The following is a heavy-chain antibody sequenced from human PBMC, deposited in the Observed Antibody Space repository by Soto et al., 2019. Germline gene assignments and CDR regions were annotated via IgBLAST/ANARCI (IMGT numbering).Heavy chain of an antibody. D-gene: IGHD2-15*01. CDR1: GYTFTSYD. CDR3: GRGVGLEYCIVSSYHSNGFDP. J-gene: IGHJ5*02. V-gene: IGHV1-46*01. Sequence: ASVKVSCKASGYTFTSYDINWVRQATGQGLEWMGVINPSSVTTNYAQKFQGRVTMARDTSTSTVYMELSSLRSEDTAMYYCGRGVGLEYCIVSSYHSNGFDPWGQGTPVTVSS. CDR2: INPSSVTT.